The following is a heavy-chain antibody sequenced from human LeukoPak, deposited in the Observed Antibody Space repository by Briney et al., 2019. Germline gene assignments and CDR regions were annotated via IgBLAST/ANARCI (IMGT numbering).Heavy chain of an antibody. Sequence: GGSLRLSCAASGFTFSSYSMNWVRQAPGKGLEWVAVISYDGSNKYYADSVKGRFTISRDNSKNTLYLQMNSLRAEDTAVYYCARDNLQNYYDSSGYLGYWGQGTLVTVSS. J-gene: IGHJ4*02. V-gene: IGHV3-30*03. D-gene: IGHD3-22*01. CDR3: ARDNLQNYYDSSGYLGY. CDR2: ISYDGSNK. CDR1: GFTFSSYS.